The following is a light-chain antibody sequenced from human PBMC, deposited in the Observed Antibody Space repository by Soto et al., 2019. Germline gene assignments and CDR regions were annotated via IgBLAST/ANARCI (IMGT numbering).Light chain of an antibody. J-gene: IGKJ2*01. CDR3: HQYDNAPQT. V-gene: IGKV3-20*01. Sequence: EIVLMQSPGTLSLSPGETATLSCRASQTLMRTYIAWYQQKPGQAPRVLIYGASKRATGIPDRFSCSGSVTDFSLTSSRLEPEDFAVYYCHQYDNAPQTYGQGTKVEIK. CDR1: QTLMRTY. CDR2: GAS.